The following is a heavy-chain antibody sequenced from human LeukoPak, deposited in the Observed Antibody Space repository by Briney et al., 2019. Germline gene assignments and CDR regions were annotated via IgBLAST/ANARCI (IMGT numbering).Heavy chain of an antibody. V-gene: IGHV1-69*13. D-gene: IGHD2-2*01. CDR2: IIPIFGTA. CDR3: ARDQEGYCSSTSCYLIPSTPYGMDV. Sequence: ASVTVSCKASGGTFSSYAISWVRQAPGQGLEWMGGIIPIFGTANYAQKFQGRVTITADESTSTAYMELSSLRSEDTAVYYCARDQEGYCSSTSCYLIPSTPYGMDVWGQGTTVTVSS. CDR1: GGTFSSYA. J-gene: IGHJ6*02.